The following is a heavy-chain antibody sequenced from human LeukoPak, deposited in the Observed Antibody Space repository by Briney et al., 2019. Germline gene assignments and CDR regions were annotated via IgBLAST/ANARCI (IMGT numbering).Heavy chain of an antibody. D-gene: IGHD4-23*01. CDR2: IASDGSST. CDR1: GFTFSSYI. Sequence: GGSLRLSCAAAGFTFSSYIVTWVRQTPGKGLVWVSRIASDGSSTTYADSVEGRFSISRDNAKNTLYLQMNSLRVEDTAVYYCARGRPHGNDYWGQGTLVTVSS. V-gene: IGHV3-74*01. CDR3: ARGRPHGNDY. J-gene: IGHJ4*02.